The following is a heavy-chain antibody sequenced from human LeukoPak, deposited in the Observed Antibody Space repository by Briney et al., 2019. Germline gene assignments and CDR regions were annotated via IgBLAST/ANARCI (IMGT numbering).Heavy chain of an antibody. CDR3: ARDPFNYYDSSGYYAQTGRDGMDV. CDR1: GYTFTSYG. Sequence: ASVKVSCKASGYTFTSYGISWVRQAPGQGLEWMGWISAYNGNTNYAQKLQGRVTMTTDTSTSTAYMVLRSLRSDDTAVYYCARDPFNYYDSSGYYAQTGRDGMDVWGQGTTVTVSS. V-gene: IGHV1-18*01. CDR2: ISAYNGNT. D-gene: IGHD3-22*01. J-gene: IGHJ6*02.